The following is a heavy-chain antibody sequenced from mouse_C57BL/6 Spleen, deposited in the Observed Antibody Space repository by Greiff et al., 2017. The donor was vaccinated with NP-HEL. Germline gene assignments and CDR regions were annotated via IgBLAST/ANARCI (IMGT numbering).Heavy chain of an antibody. CDR2: IGPGSGST. D-gene: IGHD1-1*01. J-gene: IGHJ1*03. CDR3: ASEFITTVAWYFDV. Sequence: QVQLQQSGAELVKPGASVKISCKASGYTFTDYYINCVKQRPGQGLEWIGKIGPGSGSTYYNEKFKGKATLTADKSSSTAYMQLSSLTSEDSAVYFCASEFITTVAWYFDVWGTGTTVTVSS. V-gene: IGHV1-77*01. CDR1: GYTFTDYY.